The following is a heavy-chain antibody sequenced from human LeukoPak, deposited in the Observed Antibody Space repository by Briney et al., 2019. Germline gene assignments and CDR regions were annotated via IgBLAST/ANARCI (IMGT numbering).Heavy chain of an antibody. CDR3: ARDRIVATRGVDY. V-gene: IGHV4-30-4*08. CDR1: GGSISSGDYY. J-gene: IGHJ4*02. CDR2: IYYSGST. D-gene: IGHD5-12*01. Sequence: SETLSLTCTVSGGSISSGDYYWSWIRQPPGKGLEWIGYIYYSGSTYYDPSLKSRVTISVDTSKNQFSLKLSSVTAADTAVYYCARDRIVATRGVDYWGQGTLVTVSS.